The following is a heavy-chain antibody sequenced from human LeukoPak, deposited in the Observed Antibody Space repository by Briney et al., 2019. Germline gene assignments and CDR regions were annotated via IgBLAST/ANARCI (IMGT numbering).Heavy chain of an antibody. CDR3: ARGGYSSGLDY. CDR1: GITFNNYW. D-gene: IGHD6-19*01. J-gene: IGHJ4*02. CDR2: VDTDGSGT. V-gene: IGHV3-74*01. Sequence: GGSLRLSCEASGITFNNYWLHWVRQAPGKGLVWVSRVDTDGSGTIYADSVKGRFTVSRDNAKNTLYLQMISLRAEDTAVYYCARGGYSSGLDYWGQGILVTVSS.